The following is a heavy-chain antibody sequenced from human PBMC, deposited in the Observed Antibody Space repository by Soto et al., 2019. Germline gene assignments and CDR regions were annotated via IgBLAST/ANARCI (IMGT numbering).Heavy chain of an antibody. V-gene: IGHV1-69*13. Sequence: SVKVSCKASGGSFGNSAINWVRQTPGQGLEWLGGFIPVYRTLNYAQKFQGRVTITADESTGTAYMTLSSLASDDTAVYYCATGVIWIGYFTVDSWGQGTRVTVS. CDR2: FIPVYRTL. D-gene: IGHD3-3*01. CDR1: GGSFGNSA. J-gene: IGHJ4*02. CDR3: ATGVIWIGYFTVDS.